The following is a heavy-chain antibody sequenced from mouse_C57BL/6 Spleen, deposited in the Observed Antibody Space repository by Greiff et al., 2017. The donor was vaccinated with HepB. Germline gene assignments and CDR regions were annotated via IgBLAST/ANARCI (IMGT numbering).Heavy chain of an antibody. CDR1: GYTFTSYG. CDR2: IYPRSGNT. Sequence: QVQLQQSGAELARPGASVKLSCKASGYTFTSYGISWVKQRTGQGLEWIGEIYPRSGNTYYNEKFKGKATLTADKSSSTAYMELRSLTSEDSAVYFCARRDYGNYEDYAMDYWGQGTSVTVSS. D-gene: IGHD2-1*01. CDR3: ARRDYGNYEDYAMDY. J-gene: IGHJ4*01. V-gene: IGHV1-81*01.